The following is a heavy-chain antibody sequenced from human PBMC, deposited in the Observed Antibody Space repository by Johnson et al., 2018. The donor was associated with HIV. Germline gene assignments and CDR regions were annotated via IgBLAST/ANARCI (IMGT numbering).Heavy chain of an antibody. CDR3: AGGSWYSYGPQDAFDI. V-gene: IGHV3-38-3*01. Sequence: VQLVESRGVLVQPGGSLRLSCAASGFTVSSNEMSWVRQAPGKGLEWVSSISGGSTYYADSRKGRFTISRDNSKNTLYLQMGSLRAEDMAVCYCAGGSWYSYGPQDAFDIWGQGTMVTVSS. D-gene: IGHD5-18*01. J-gene: IGHJ3*02. CDR2: ISGGST. CDR1: GFTVSSNE.